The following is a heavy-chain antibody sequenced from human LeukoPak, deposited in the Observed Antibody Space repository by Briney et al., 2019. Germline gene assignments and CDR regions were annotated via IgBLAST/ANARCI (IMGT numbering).Heavy chain of an antibody. J-gene: IGHJ6*03. CDR3: ARSTSATAGYYYMDV. D-gene: IGHD2-21*02. V-gene: IGHV3-13*01. CDR2: IGTAGDT. CDR1: GFTFSSYD. Sequence: QSGGSLRLSCAASGFTFSSYDMHWVRQATGKGLEWVSAIGTAGDTYYPGSVKGRFTISRENAKSSLYLQMNSLRAGDTAVYYCARSTSATAGYYYMDVWGKGTTVTVSS.